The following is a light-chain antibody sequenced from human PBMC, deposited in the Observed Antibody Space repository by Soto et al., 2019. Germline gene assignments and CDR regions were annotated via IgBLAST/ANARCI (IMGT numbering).Light chain of an antibody. CDR2: DAS. Sequence: DIQVTQSPSTLSASVGDRVTITCRASESIKGWLAWYQQKPGKAPKLLIYDASSLKGGVPSRLSGSGSGTEFTLTISSLQPDDFATYYCQQYNNHWTFGQGTKVETK. CDR3: QQYNNHWT. J-gene: IGKJ1*01. V-gene: IGKV1-5*01. CDR1: ESIKGW.